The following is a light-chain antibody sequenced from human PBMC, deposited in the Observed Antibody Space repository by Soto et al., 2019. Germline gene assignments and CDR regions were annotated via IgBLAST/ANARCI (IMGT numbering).Light chain of an antibody. CDR2: GAS. V-gene: IGKV3-20*01. Sequence: IVFTQTPSTLSFPPGQRGTLSCRASQSVRNNYLAWFQKKPGQSPRLLIYGASSRATGIPDRFSGSGSGTDFTLTVSRLEPEDFAVYYCQQYGTSITFGQGTRLEIK. CDR1: QSVRNNY. CDR3: QQYGTSIT. J-gene: IGKJ5*01.